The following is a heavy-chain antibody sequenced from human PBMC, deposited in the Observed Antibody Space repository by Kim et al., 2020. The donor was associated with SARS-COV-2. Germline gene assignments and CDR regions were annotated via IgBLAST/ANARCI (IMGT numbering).Heavy chain of an antibody. CDR3: ARTRITMIVVVTHFDY. CDR2: IYYSGIT. V-gene: IGHV4-31*02. D-gene: IGHD3-22*01. Sequence: KGLGWIGYIYYSGITYYNPSLKSRVTISVDTSKNQFSLKLSSVTAADTAVYYCARTRITMIVVVTHFDYWGQGTLVTVSS. J-gene: IGHJ4*02.